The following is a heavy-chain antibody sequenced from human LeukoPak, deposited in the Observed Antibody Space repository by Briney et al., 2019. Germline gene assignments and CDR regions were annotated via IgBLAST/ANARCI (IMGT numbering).Heavy chain of an antibody. CDR1: GFTFINSW. CDR3: TIPKNIWNDA. D-gene: IGHD1-20*01. V-gene: IGHV3-15*01. J-gene: IGHJ5*02. Sequence: GGSLSLSCAASGFTFINSWMSWVRQAPGKGLDGVGRIKSRRDNGTTDYAAPVKGRFTISRDDSRNTLYLQMNGLKTEDTAVYYCTIPKNIWNDAWGQGTLVTVSS. CDR2: IKSRRDNGTT.